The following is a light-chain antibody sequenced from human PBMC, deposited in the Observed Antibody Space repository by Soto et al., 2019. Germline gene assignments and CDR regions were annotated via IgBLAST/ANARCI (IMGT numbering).Light chain of an antibody. CDR1: QSVLYSSNNKNY. J-gene: IGKJ1*01. CDR3: QQYYSTPT. CDR2: WAS. V-gene: IGKV4-1*01. Sequence: DIVMTQSQDALAVSLGERATINCKSSQSVLYSSNNKNYLAWYQQKPGQPPKLLIYWASTRESGVPERFSGSGYGPDFTLTISSLQAEEVAVYYCQQYYSTPTFGQGTKVEI.